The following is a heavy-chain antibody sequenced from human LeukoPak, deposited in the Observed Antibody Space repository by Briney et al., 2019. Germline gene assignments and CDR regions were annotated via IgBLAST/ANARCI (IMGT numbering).Heavy chain of an antibody. V-gene: IGHV1-18*01. CDR1: GYTFTSYG. D-gene: IGHD6-13*01. CDR2: ISAYNGNT. Sequence: ASVKVSCKASGYTFTSYGISWVRQAPGQGLEWMGWISAYNGNTNYAQKLQGRVTMTTDTSTSTAYMELRSLRSDDTAVYYCARDWAPDLAAAGLNWFGPWGQGTLVTVSS. J-gene: IGHJ5*02. CDR3: ARDWAPDLAAAGLNWFGP.